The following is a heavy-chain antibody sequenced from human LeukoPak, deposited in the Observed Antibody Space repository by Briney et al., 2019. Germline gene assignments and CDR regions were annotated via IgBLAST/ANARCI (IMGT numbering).Heavy chain of an antibody. CDR2: INTDGSAT. CDR1: GFSFSSYW. J-gene: IGHJ4*02. CDR3: ARRLDSGSYGDFDY. Sequence: GGSLRLSCAASGFSFSSYWMHWVRQAPGKGLLWVSRINTDGSATYYADSVKGRFTISRDNAKTSLYLQMNSLKASDTAMYYCARRLDSGSYGDFDYWGQGTLVTVSS. D-gene: IGHD1-26*01. V-gene: IGHV3-74*01.